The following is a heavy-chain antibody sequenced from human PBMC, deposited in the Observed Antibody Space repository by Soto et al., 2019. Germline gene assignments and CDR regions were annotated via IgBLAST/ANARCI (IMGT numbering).Heavy chain of an antibody. CDR3: ARESEYSSIGNGAYYYYGMDV. J-gene: IGHJ6*02. V-gene: IGHV1-69*13. CDR1: GGTFSSYA. Sequence: SVKVSCKASGGTFSSYAISWVRQAPRQGLEWMGGIIPIFGTANYAQKFQGRVTITADESTSTAYMELSSLRSEDTAVYYCARESEYSSIGNGAYYYYGMDVWGQGTTVTVSS. CDR2: IIPIFGTA. D-gene: IGHD6-6*01.